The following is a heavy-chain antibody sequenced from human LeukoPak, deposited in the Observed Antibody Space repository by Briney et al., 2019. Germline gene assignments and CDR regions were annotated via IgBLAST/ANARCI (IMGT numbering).Heavy chain of an antibody. J-gene: IGHJ5*02. Sequence: ASVKVCCKASGYTFTDYYVHWVRQAPGLGLEWMGIINPLRGITIYAQKFQGRVTMTSDTSTNTVYMELSSLISEDTAVYYCTRTIGYRPVAGLKEKWFDPWGQGTLVTVSS. CDR1: GYTFTDYY. D-gene: IGHD6-19*01. CDR3: TRTIGYRPVAGLKEKWFDP. CDR2: INPLRGIT. V-gene: IGHV1-46*01.